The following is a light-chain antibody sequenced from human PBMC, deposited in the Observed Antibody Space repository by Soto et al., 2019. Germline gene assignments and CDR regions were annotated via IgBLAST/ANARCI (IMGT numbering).Light chain of an antibody. CDR1: SSNIGANP. Sequence: QLVLTQPPSASGTPGQRVTISRSGSSSNIGANPINWYQQLPGTAPKLLIYNNDQRPSGVPDRFSASKSGTSASLAISGLQSEDEADYYCEAWDDSLYGAVLGGGTKLTVL. CDR2: NND. V-gene: IGLV1-44*01. CDR3: EAWDDSLYGAV. J-gene: IGLJ2*01.